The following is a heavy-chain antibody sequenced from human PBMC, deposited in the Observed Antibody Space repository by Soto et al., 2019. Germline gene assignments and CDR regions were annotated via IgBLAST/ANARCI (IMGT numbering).Heavy chain of an antibody. CDR2: IRSKANSYAT. V-gene: IGHV3-73*01. D-gene: IGHD4-17*01. CDR1: GFTFRGSS. CDR3: TRRLDYGDYLARGEIDY. Sequence: GGSLRLSCAASGFTFRGSSMHWVRQASGKGLEWVGRIRSKANSYATAYAASVKGRFTISRDDSKNTAYLQMNSLKTEDTAVYYCTRRLDYGDYLARGEIDYWGQGT. J-gene: IGHJ4*02.